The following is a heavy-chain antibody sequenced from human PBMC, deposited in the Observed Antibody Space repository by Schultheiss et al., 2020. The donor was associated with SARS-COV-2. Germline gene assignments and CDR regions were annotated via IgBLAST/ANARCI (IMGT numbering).Heavy chain of an antibody. D-gene: IGHD5-24*01. Sequence: GSLRLSCTVSGGSVSTDFWSWFRQPPGKGLEWIGYVHYSGSTDSNPSLKSRVTISVDTSKNQFSLKLSSVTAADTAVYYCARGRAPRDGYRNWGQGTLVTVSS. V-gene: IGHV4-59*02. CDR3: ARGRAPRDGYRN. J-gene: IGHJ4*02. CDR2: VHYSGST. CDR1: GGSVSTDF.